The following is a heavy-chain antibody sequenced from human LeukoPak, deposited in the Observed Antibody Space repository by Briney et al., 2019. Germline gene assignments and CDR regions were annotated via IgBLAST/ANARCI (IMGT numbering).Heavy chain of an antibody. V-gene: IGHV1-2*06. CDR1: GYTFTGYY. D-gene: IGHD5-24*01. CDR3: ARDTLGMDGYNNIDY. J-gene: IGHJ4*02. CDR2: INPNSGGT. Sequence: ASVKVSCKASGYTFTGYYMHWVRQAPGQGLEWMGRINPNSGGTNYAQKFQGRVTMTRGTSISTAYMELSRLRSDDTAVYYCARDTLGMDGYNNIDYWGQGTLVTVSS.